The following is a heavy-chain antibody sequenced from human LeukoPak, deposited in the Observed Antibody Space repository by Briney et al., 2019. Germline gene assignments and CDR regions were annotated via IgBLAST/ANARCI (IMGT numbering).Heavy chain of an antibody. V-gene: IGHV4-4*07. CDR2: IYTSGST. CDR1: GGSISSYY. D-gene: IGHD2-2*03. CDR3: ARVDIVVVPASNFDL. J-gene: IGHJ2*01. Sequence: SETLSLTCTVSGGSISSYYWSWIRQPAGKGLEWIGRIYTSGSTNYNPSLKSRVTMSVDTSKNQFSLKLSSVTAADTAVYYCARVDIVVVPASNFDLWGRGTLVTVSS.